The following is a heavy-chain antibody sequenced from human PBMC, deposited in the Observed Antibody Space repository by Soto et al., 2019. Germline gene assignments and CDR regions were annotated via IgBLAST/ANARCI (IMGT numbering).Heavy chain of an antibody. D-gene: IGHD3-10*01. Sequence: ASVKVSCKASGYTFTGYYMHWVRQAPGQGLEWMGWMNPNSGDTGYAQKFQGRVTMTRDTSISTAYMELSSLRSEDTAVYYCARGGKNFYYGMDVWGQGTTVTVSS. CDR1: GYTFTGYY. J-gene: IGHJ6*02. V-gene: IGHV1-8*02. CDR3: ARGGKNFYYGMDV. CDR2: MNPNSGDT.